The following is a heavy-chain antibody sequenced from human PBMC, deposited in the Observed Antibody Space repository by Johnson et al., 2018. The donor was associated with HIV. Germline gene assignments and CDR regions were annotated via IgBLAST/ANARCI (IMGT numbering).Heavy chain of an antibody. CDR2: INWNGGST. CDR1: GFNFDDYG. J-gene: IGHJ3*02. D-gene: IGHD2-2*01. Sequence: VQLVESGGGVVRPGGSLRLSCAPSGFNFDDYGMSWVRQAPGKGLEWVSGINWNGGSTGYADSVKGRFTISRDNAKNSLYLQMNSLRAEDTALYYCARVGEDCSSTSCSGAFDIWGQGTMVTVSS. CDR3: ARVGEDCSSTSCSGAFDI. V-gene: IGHV3-20*04.